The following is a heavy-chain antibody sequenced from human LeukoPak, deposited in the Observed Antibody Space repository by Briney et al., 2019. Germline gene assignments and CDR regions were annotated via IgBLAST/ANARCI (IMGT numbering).Heavy chain of an antibody. D-gene: IGHD3-9*01. CDR3: ARVRIRYFDWLFPRLYYFDY. Sequence: SQTLSLTCTVSGGSISSGDYYWSWIRQPPGKGLEWIGYIYYSGSTYYNPSLKSRVTISVDTSKNQFSLKLSSVTAADTAVYYCARVRIRYFDWLFPRLYYFDYWSQGTLVTVSS. CDR1: GGSISSGDYY. CDR2: IYYSGST. V-gene: IGHV4-30-4*01. J-gene: IGHJ4*02.